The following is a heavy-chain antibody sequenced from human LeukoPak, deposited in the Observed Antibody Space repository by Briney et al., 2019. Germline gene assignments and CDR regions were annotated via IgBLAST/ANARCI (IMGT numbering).Heavy chain of an antibody. V-gene: IGHV4-59*11. CDR3: AREERITMIVVVISH. J-gene: IGHJ4*02. D-gene: IGHD3-22*01. Sequence: SETLSLTCTVSGGSISSHYWSWIRQPPGKGLEWIGYIYYSGSTNYNPSLKSRVTMSVDTSKNQFSLKLSSVTAADTAVYYCAREERITMIVVVISHWGQGTLVTVSS. CDR2: IYYSGST. CDR1: GGSISSHY.